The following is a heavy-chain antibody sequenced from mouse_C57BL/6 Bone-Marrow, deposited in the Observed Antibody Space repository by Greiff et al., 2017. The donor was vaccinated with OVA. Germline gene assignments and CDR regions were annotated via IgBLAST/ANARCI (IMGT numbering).Heavy chain of an antibody. V-gene: IGHV1-64*01. J-gene: IGHJ4*01. D-gene: IGHD2-3*01. CDR1: GYTFTSYW. CDR2: IHPNSGRT. CDR3: ARGIYDGRRDAMDY. Sequence: QVQLQQPGAELVKPGASVKLSCKASGYTFTSYWMHWVKQRPGQGLEWIGMIHPNSGRTNYNEKFKSKATLTVDKSSSTAYMQLSSLTSEDSAVYYCARGIYDGRRDAMDYWGQGTSVTVSS.